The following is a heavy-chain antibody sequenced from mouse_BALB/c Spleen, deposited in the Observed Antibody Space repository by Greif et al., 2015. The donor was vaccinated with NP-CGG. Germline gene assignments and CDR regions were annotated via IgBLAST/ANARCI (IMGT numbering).Heavy chain of an antibody. CDR1: GFTFTDYY. CDR2: IRNKANGYTT. J-gene: IGHJ1*01. D-gene: IGHD4-1*01. Sequence: EVKLVESGGGLVQPGGSLRLSCATSGFTFTDYYMSWVRQPPGEALEWLGFIRNKANGYTTEYSASVKGRFTISRDNSQSILYLQMNTLRAEDSATYYCARGNWYWYFDVWGAGTTVTVSS. CDR3: ARGNWYWYFDV. V-gene: IGHV7-3*02.